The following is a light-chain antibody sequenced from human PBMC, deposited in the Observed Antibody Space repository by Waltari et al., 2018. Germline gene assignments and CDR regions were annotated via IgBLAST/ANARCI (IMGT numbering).Light chain of an antibody. Sequence: DIVMTQSPDSLAVSLGERATINCKSSQNIFVSSNNKNYLAWYQQKPGQPPKLLIYWASTRQSGVPDRFSGSGSGTDFTLTISSLQAEDVAVYYCHQYQCSPLTFGGGTKVEIK. CDR1: QNIFVSSNNKNY. CDR3: HQYQCSPLT. CDR2: WAS. V-gene: IGKV4-1*01. J-gene: IGKJ4*01.